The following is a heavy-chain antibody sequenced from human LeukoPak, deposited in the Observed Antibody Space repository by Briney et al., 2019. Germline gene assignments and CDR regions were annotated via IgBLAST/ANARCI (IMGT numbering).Heavy chain of an antibody. V-gene: IGHV1-2*02. D-gene: IGHD3-10*01. Sequence: ASVKVSCKASGYTFTGYYMHWVRQAPGQGLEWMGWINPNSGGTNYAQKFQGRVTMTRDTSISTAYMELRSLRSDDTAVYFCARDVWFGELSLFDYWGQGTLVIVSS. CDR2: INPNSGGT. CDR3: ARDVWFGELSLFDY. J-gene: IGHJ4*02. CDR1: GYTFTGYY.